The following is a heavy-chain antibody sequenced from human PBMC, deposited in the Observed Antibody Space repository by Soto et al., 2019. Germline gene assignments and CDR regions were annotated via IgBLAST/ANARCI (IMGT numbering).Heavy chain of an antibody. Sequence: SETLSLTCAVYGGSFSDYSWTWIRQPPGKGLEWIAEIDHSGSSNFSPSLKSRVTISIDTSKNQFSLKLSSVTAADTAVYYCARGGWLLSGYTVYAFDIWGQGPMVTV. CDR1: GGSFSDYS. V-gene: IGHV4-34*01. CDR2: IDHSGSS. D-gene: IGHD3-3*01. J-gene: IGHJ3*02. CDR3: ARGGWLLSGYTVYAFDI.